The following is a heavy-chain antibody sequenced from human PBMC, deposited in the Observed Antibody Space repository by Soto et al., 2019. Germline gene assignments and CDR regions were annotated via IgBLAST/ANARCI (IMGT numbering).Heavy chain of an antibody. V-gene: IGHV1-3*01. CDR2: INAANGDT. Sequence: ASVKVSCKVSGYTFTSYGIHWVRQAPGQRLEWMGWINAANGDTKYSPKFQGRVTITRDTSASTAYMELSSLRSEDTAVYYCVRRHVSATGIDWFDPWGQGTLVTVSS. D-gene: IGHD6-13*01. CDR1: GYTFTSYG. CDR3: VRRHVSATGIDWFDP. J-gene: IGHJ5*02.